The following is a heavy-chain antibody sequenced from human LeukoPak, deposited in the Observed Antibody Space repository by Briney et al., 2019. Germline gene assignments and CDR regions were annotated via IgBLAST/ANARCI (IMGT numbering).Heavy chain of an antibody. CDR2: TYYRSKWYN. CDR1: GDSVSSNSAA. V-gene: IGHV6-1*01. D-gene: IGHD6-13*01. CDR3: ARSPGIAAAGTSRGDNWFDP. Sequence: SQTLSLTCAISGDSVSSNSAAWNWIRQSPSRGLEWLGRTYYRSKWYNDYAVSVKSRITINPDTSKNQFSLQLNSVTPEVTAVYYCARSPGIAAAGTSRGDNWFDPWGQGTLVTVSS. J-gene: IGHJ5*02.